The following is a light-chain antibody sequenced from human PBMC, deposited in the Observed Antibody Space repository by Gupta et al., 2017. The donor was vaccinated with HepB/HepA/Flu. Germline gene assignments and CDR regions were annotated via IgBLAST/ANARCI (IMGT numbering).Light chain of an antibody. Sequence: EIVLTQSPAALSLSPGERATLSCRASQSVSSYLAWYQQKPGQAPRLLIYDAHNRATGIPARFSGSGSATDFTLTISSLEPEDFAVYYCQHRSNWPPITFGQGTRLDIK. V-gene: IGKV3-11*01. CDR2: DAH. CDR1: QSVSSY. J-gene: IGKJ5*01. CDR3: QHRSNWPPIT.